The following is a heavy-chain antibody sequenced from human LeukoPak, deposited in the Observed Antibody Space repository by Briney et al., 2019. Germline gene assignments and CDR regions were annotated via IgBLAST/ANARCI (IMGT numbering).Heavy chain of an antibody. Sequence: PGGSLRLSCAASGFTFDDYGMSWVRQAPGKGLEWVAFIRYDGSNKYYADSVKGRFTISRDNSKNTVHLQMNSLRAEDTAVYHCAKDRVVSREPAAFDVWGQGIMVTVSS. V-gene: IGHV3-30*02. CDR1: GFTFDDYG. D-gene: IGHD2-15*01. CDR3: AKDRVVSREPAAFDV. CDR2: IRYDGSNK. J-gene: IGHJ3*01.